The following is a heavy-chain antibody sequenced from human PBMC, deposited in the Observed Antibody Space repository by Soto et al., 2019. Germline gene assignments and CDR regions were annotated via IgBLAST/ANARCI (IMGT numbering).Heavy chain of an antibody. D-gene: IGHD2-15*01. Sequence: QVQLVESGGGVVQPGRSLRLSCAASGFTFSRSGMHWVRQAPGKGLEWVAVISYDGSNKYYADSVKGRFTISRDNSKNTLYLQVNSLRAEDTAVYYCAKAGGGVLLSDFWGQGTLVTVSS. J-gene: IGHJ4*02. CDR1: GFTFSRSG. CDR2: ISYDGSNK. CDR3: AKAGGGVLLSDF. V-gene: IGHV3-30*18.